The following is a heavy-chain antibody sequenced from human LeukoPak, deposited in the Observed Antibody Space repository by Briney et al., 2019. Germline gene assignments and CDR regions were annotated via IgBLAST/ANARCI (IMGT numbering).Heavy chain of an antibody. CDR3: AREAVTIFGLVRTQTTKGPHRFDP. D-gene: IGHD3-3*01. Sequence: GESLKISCKGSGYSFTSYHMHWVRQAPGQGLEWMGIINPSGGSTNYAQKFQGRVTMTRDMSTSTVYMVLSSLRSEDTAVYYCAREAVTIFGLVRTQTTKGPHRFDPWGQGTLVTVSS. CDR1: GYSFTSYH. V-gene: IGHV1-46*01. J-gene: IGHJ5*02. CDR2: INPSGGST.